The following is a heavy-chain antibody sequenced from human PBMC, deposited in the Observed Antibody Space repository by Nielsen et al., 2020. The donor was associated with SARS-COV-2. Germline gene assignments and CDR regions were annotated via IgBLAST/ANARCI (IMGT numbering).Heavy chain of an antibody. Sequence: SETLSLTCAVYGGSFSSYYWSWIRQPPGKGLEWIGEINHSGSTNYNPSLKSRVTISVDTSKNQFSLKLSSVTAADTAVYYCAVVANDYWGQGTLVTVSS. J-gene: IGHJ4*02. CDR2: INHSGST. V-gene: IGHV4-34*01. CDR3: AVVANDY. CDR1: GGSFSSYY. D-gene: IGHD2-15*01.